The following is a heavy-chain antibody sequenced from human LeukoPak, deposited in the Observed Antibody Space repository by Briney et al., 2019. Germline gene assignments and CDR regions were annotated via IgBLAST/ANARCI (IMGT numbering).Heavy chain of an antibody. Sequence: GRSLRLSCAASGFTFDDYAMHWVRQAPGKGLVWVSRINSDGSSTSYADSVKGRFTISRDNAKNTLYLQMNSLRAEDTAVYYCARAPYSSGWYPHVYYYYGMDVWGQGTTVTVSS. CDR1: GFTFDDYA. V-gene: IGHV3-74*01. CDR2: INSDGSST. D-gene: IGHD6-19*01. J-gene: IGHJ6*02. CDR3: ARAPYSSGWYPHVYYYYGMDV.